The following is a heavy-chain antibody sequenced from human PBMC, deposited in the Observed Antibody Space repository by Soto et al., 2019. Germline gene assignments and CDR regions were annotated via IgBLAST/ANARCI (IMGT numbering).Heavy chain of an antibody. J-gene: IGHJ5*02. CDR2: ISSSSSYI. CDR1: GFTFSDYY. D-gene: IGHD2-8*01. V-gene: IGHV3-11*06. CDR3: ARDDCTNGVCNWFDP. Sequence: GESLKISCAASGFTFSDYYMSWIRQAPGKGLEWVSSISSSSSYIYYADSVKGRFTISRDNAKNSLYLQMNSLRAEDTAVYYCARDDCTNGVCNWFDPWGQGTLVTVSS.